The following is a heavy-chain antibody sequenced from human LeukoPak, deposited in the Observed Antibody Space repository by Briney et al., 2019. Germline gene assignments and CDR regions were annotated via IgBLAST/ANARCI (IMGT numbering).Heavy chain of an antibody. V-gene: IGHV3-53*01. CDR2: IYSGGTA. CDR3: VRDLT. Sequence: PGGSLRLSCAASGFTFSNNRMSWVRQAPGKGLEWVSVIYSGGTAYYADSVKGRFTISRDNSKSTLYLQMNSLRADDTAVYYCVRDLTWGQGTLVTVSS. CDR1: GFTFSNNR. J-gene: IGHJ5*02.